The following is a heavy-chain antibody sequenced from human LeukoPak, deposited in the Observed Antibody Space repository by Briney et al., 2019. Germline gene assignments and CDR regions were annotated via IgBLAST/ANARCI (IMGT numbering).Heavy chain of an antibody. Sequence: GGSLRLSCAASGFTFSSYWMSWVRQAPGKGLEWVANIKQDGSEKYYVDSVKGRFTISRDNAKNSLYLQMNSLRAEDTAVYSCARSLLWFGELSPFDYWGQGTLVTVSS. CDR1: GFTFSSYW. J-gene: IGHJ4*02. CDR3: ARSLLWFGELSPFDY. V-gene: IGHV3-7*01. CDR2: IKQDGSEK. D-gene: IGHD3-10*01.